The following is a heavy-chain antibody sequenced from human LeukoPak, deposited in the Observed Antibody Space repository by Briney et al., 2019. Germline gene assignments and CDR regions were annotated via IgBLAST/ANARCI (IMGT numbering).Heavy chain of an antibody. CDR3: ASSRWRRGFDI. Sequence: GGSLRLSCAASGFTFSSYAMSWVRQAPGKGLEWVSVIYSGGSTYYADSVKGRFTISRDNSKNTLYLQMNSLRAEDTAVYYCASSRWRRGFDIWGQGTMVTVSS. CDR1: GFTFSSYA. CDR2: IYSGGST. V-gene: IGHV3-66*02. D-gene: IGHD5-24*01. J-gene: IGHJ3*02.